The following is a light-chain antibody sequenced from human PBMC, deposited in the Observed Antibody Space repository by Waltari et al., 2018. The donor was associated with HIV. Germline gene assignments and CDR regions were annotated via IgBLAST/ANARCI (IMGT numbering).Light chain of an antibody. J-gene: IGLJ2*01. CDR1: SSDIGSFDY. CDR2: VVT. Sequence: GQSITISCLGASSDIGSFDYVPWYQQHPDKAPKLILSVVTYRPSGVSGRFSGSRSGTMASLTISGLQPEDDADYFCCSYSDRGTILFGGGTGVTV. CDR3: CSYSDRGTIL. V-gene: IGLV2-14*03.